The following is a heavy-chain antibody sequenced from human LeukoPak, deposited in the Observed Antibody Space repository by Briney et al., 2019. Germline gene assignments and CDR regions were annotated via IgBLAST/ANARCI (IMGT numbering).Heavy chain of an antibody. Sequence: GESLKISFKGSGYSFTSYWIGWVRQMPGKGLEWMGIIYPGDSDTRYSPSFQGQVTISADKSISTAYLQWSSLKASDTAMYYCARQAVGGEVDPETANNWFDPWGQGTLVTVSS. D-gene: IGHD3-16*01. J-gene: IGHJ5*02. CDR1: GYSFTSYW. CDR2: IYPGDSDT. CDR3: ARQAVGGEVDPETANNWFDP. V-gene: IGHV5-51*01.